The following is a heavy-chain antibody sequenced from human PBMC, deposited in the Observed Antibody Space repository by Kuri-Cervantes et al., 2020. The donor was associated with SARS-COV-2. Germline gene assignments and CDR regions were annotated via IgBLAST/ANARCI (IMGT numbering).Heavy chain of an antibody. Sequence: SETLSLTCAVYGGSLSGYYWSWIRQPPGKGLEWIGEINHSGSTNYNPSLKSRVTISVDTSKNQFSLKLSSVTAADTAVYYCARHRGTIFGVVIWWFDPWGQGTLVTVSS. CDR2: INHSGST. V-gene: IGHV4-34*01. J-gene: IGHJ5*02. D-gene: IGHD3-3*01. CDR3: ARHRGTIFGVVIWWFDP. CDR1: GGSLSGYY.